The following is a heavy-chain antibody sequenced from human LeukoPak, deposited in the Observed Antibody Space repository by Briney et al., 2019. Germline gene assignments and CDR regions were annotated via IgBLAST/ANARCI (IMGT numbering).Heavy chain of an antibody. V-gene: IGHV1-2*06. J-gene: IGHJ4*02. D-gene: IGHD6-25*01. CDR1: GYTFTDYY. CDR2: MNPNSGGT. CDR3: AINKAAKSLDY. Sequence: GASVKVSCKASGYTFTDYYIHWVRQAPGQGLEWMARMNPNSGGTSYAQKSQGRVTMTRDTSISTGYMELSRLRFDDTAVYYCAINKAAKSLDYWGQGTLVTVSS.